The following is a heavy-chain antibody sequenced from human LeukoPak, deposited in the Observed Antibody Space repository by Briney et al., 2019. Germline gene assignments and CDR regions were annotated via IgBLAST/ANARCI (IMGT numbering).Heavy chain of an antibody. CDR3: ARGRADYYYYYYMDV. CDR1: GYTFTSYD. CDR2: MNPNSGNT. V-gene: IGHV1-8*01. J-gene: IGHJ6*03. Sequence: ASVKVSCKASGYTFTSYDINWVRQATGQGLEWMGWMNPNSGNTGYAQKFQGRVTMTRNTSISTAYMELSSLRSEDTAVYYCARGRADYYYYYYMDVWGKGTTVTISS.